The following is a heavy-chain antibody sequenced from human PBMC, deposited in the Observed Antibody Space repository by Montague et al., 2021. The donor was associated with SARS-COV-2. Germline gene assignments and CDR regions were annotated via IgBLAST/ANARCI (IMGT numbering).Heavy chain of an antibody. J-gene: IGHJ4*02. V-gene: IGHV3-74*01. CDR3: VRPLWFGDSDYFFES. D-gene: IGHD3-10*01. CDR2: IKPDGTST. Sequence: SLRLSCAASGFTFRSYWMHWVRQVPGRGPVWVSRIKPDGTSTNYAASVKGRLTISRDNAKNTLSLQMNNLRAGDTAVYYCVRPLWFGDSDYFFESWGQGTLVTVSS. CDR1: GFTFRSYW.